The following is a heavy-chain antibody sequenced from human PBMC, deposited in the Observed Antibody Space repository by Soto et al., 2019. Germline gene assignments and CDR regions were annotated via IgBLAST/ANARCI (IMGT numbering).Heavy chain of an antibody. CDR3: ARSLYRSSYRVSAP. CDR2: INHSGST. CDR1: GGSFSGYY. J-gene: IGHJ5*02. D-gene: IGHD6-6*01. V-gene: IGHV4-34*01. Sequence: SLTCAVYGGSFSGYYWSWIRQPPGKGLEWIGEINHSGSTNYNPSLKSRVTISVDTSKNQFSLKLSSVTAADTAVYYCARSLYRSSYRVSAPWGQGTLVTVSS.